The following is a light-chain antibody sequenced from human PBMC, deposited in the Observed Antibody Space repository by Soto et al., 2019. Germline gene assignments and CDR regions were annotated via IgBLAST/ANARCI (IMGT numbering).Light chain of an antibody. CDR2: KAS. Sequence: DIQMTQSPSTLSGSVGDRVTITCRASQTISSWLAWYQQKPGKAPKLLIYKASTLKSGVPSMFSGSGSGTEFTLTISSLQPDDVATYYCQHYTSYSEAFGQGTKVELK. CDR3: QHYTSYSEA. V-gene: IGKV1-5*03. CDR1: QTISSW. J-gene: IGKJ1*01.